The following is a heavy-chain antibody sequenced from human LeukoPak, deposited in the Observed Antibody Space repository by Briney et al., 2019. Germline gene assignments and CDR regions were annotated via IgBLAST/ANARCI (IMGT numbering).Heavy chain of an antibody. Sequence: PSETLSLTCTVSGGSISSYYWSWIRQPPGEGLEWIGYIHYSGSTNQNPSLKSRVTIAVDTSKNQFSLKLSSVTAADTAVYYCARDGTGGRAYYFDYWGQGTPVTVSS. CDR2: IHYSGST. V-gene: IGHV4-59*01. CDR1: GGSISSYY. CDR3: ARDGTGGRAYYFDY. J-gene: IGHJ4*02. D-gene: IGHD1-26*01.